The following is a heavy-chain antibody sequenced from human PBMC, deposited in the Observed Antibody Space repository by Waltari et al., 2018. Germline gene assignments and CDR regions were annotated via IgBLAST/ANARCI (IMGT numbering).Heavy chain of an antibody. CDR3: ARDKGNFDY. CDR2: IYTSGST. Sequence: VQLQESGPGLVKPSQTLSLTCTVPGGSISSGSYYWSWIRQPAGKGLEWIGYIYTSGSTNYNPSLKSRVTISVDTSKNQFSLKLSSVTAADTAVYYCARDKGNFDYWGQGTLVTVSS. CDR1: GGSISSGSYY. J-gene: IGHJ4*02. V-gene: IGHV4-61*09.